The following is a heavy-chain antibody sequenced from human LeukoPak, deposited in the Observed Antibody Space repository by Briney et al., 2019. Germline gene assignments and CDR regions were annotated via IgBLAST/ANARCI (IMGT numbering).Heavy chain of an antibody. V-gene: IGHV4-31*03. CDR3: ARDLADSSGYPPDAFDI. Sequence: SQTLSLTCTDSGGSISSGGYYWSWIRQHPGKGLEWIGYIYYSGSTYYNPSLKSRVTISVDTSKNQFSLKLSSVTAADTAVYYCARDLADSSGYPPDAFDIWGQGTMVTVSS. CDR1: GGSISSGGYY. CDR2: IYYSGST. D-gene: IGHD3-22*01. J-gene: IGHJ3*02.